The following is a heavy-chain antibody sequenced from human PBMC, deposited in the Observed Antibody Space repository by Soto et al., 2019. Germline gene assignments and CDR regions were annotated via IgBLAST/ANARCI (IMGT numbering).Heavy chain of an antibody. Sequence: SETLSLTCTVSGGSISSSSYYWGWIRQPPGKGLEWIGSIYYSGSTYYNPSLKSRVTISVDTSKNQFSLKLSSVTAADTAVYYCARVGFNLNDDYYGMDVWGQGTTVTVSS. J-gene: IGHJ6*02. CDR1: GGSISSSSYY. V-gene: IGHV4-39*01. CDR3: ARVGFNLNDDYYGMDV. CDR2: IYYSGST. D-gene: IGHD1-20*01.